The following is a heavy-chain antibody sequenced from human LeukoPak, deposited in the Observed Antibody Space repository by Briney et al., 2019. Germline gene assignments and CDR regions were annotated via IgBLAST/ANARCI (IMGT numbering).Heavy chain of an antibody. Sequence: ASVKVSCKASGYTFTSYDINWVRQATGQGLEWMGWMNPNSGNTGYAQKFQGRVTMTRNTSISTAYMELSSLRSEDTAVYYCARDRPLKIRNSSGYSQHWGQGTLVTVSS. J-gene: IGHJ1*01. CDR2: MNPNSGNT. CDR1: GYTFTSYD. V-gene: IGHV1-8*01. D-gene: IGHD3-22*01. CDR3: ARDRPLKIRNSSGYSQH.